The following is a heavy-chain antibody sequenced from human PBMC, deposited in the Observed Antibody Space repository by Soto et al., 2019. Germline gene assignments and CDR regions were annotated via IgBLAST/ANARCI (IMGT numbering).Heavy chain of an antibody. CDR2: TYYRSKWYN. D-gene: IGHD3-22*01. Sequence: SQTLSLTCAISGDSVSSNSAAWNWIRQSPSRGLEWLGRTYYRSKWYNDYAVSVKSRVTINPDTSKNQFSLQLNSVTPEDTAVYYCARDSQGYYDSSGYYSSFEYWGQGTLVTVSS. J-gene: IGHJ4*02. V-gene: IGHV6-1*01. CDR3: ARDSQGYYDSSGYYSSFEY. CDR1: GDSVSSNSAA.